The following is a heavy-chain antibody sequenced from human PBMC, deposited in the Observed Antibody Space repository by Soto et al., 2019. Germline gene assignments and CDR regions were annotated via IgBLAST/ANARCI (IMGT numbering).Heavy chain of an antibody. Sequence: QVQLVQSAGEVKKPEASVKVSCKASGYTFIRYGITWVRQAPGQGLEWMGWISPYNDYTIYAQKLQGRVTMTTDTSTRTVYLDLRSLKSNDTAVYYCARGGYYDNTWGKLSHYGLDVWGQGTSVTVSS. V-gene: IGHV1-18*01. CDR3: ARGGYYDNTWGKLSHYGLDV. CDR2: ISPYNDYT. CDR1: GYTFIRYG. J-gene: IGHJ6*02. D-gene: IGHD3-16*01.